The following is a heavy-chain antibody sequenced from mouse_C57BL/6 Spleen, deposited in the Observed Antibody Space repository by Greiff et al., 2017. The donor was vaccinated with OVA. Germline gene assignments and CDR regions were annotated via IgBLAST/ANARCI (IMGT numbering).Heavy chain of an antibody. Sequence: VMLVESGPGLVAPSQSLSITCTVSGFSLTSYAISWVRQPPGKGLEWLGVIWTGGGTNYNSALKSRLSISKDNSKSQVFLKMNSLQTDDTARYYCARSYYDYDGYYFDYWGQGTTLTVSS. CDR1: GFSLTSYA. CDR3: ARSYYDYDGYYFDY. D-gene: IGHD2-4*01. J-gene: IGHJ2*01. CDR2: IWTGGGT. V-gene: IGHV2-9-1*01.